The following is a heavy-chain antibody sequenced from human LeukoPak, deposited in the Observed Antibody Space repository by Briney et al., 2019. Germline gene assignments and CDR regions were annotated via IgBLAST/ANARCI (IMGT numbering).Heavy chain of an antibody. CDR2: IYPGDSDT. V-gene: IGHV5-51*01. Sequence: GESLKISCKGSGYTFSTYWIGWVRQMPGKGLEWMGIIYPGDSDTRYSPSFQGQVTISADKSISIAYLQWSSLKASDTAMYYCASYDILTGYFGYWGQGTLVTVSS. D-gene: IGHD3-9*01. CDR1: GYTFSTYW. CDR3: ASYDILTGYFGY. J-gene: IGHJ4*02.